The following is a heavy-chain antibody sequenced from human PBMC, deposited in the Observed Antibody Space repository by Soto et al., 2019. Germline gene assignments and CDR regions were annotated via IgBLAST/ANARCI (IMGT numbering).Heavy chain of an antibody. CDR1: GFTFSSYS. V-gene: IGHV3-21*01. D-gene: IGHD2-8*01. CDR2: ISSSSSYI. Sequence: EVQLVESGGGLVKPGGSLRLSCAASGFTFSSYSMNWVRQAPGKGLEWVSSISSSSSYIYYADSVKGRFTISRDNAKNSLYLQMNSLRAEDTAVYYCARDILTYCTNGVCRYFDYWGQGTLVTVSS. CDR3: ARDILTYCTNGVCRYFDY. J-gene: IGHJ4*02.